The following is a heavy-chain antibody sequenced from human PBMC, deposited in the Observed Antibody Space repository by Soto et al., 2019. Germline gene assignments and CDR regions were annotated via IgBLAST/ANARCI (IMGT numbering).Heavy chain of an antibody. CDR2: IYPGDSDT. D-gene: IGHD6-19*01. V-gene: IGHV5-51*01. J-gene: IGHJ6*03. CDR1: GYSFTSYW. CDR3: ARIAVAGRYYYYYYMDV. Sequence: GESLKISCKGSGYSFTSYWIGWVRQMPGKGLEWMGIIYPGDSDTRYSPSFQGQVTISADKSISTAYLQWSSLKASDTAMYYCARIAVAGRYYYYYYMDVWGKGTTVTVSS.